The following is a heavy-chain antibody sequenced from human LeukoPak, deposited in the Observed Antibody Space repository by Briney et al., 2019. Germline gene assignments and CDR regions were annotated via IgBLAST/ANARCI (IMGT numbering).Heavy chain of an antibody. V-gene: IGHV3-53*01. CDR1: GFTVSSNY. D-gene: IGHD3-22*01. CDR3: ARGIRGYYDSSGYYDYFDY. Sequence: PGGSLRLSCAASGFTVSSNYMSWVRQAPGKGLEWVSVIYSGGSTYYADSVKGRFTISRDNSKNTPYLQMNSLRAEDTAVYYCARGIRGYYDSSGYYDYFDYWGQGTLVTVSS. J-gene: IGHJ4*02. CDR2: IYSGGST.